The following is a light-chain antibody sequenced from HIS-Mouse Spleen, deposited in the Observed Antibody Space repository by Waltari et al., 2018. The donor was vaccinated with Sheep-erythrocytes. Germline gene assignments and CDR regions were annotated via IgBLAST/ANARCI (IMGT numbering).Light chain of an antibody. CDR1: SSDVGSYNL. Sequence: QSALTQPASVSGSPGQSITISCTGTSSDVGSYNLVSWYQQHPGKAPKLMIYEVSKLPSGVSNRFSGSNAGNTASLTISGLQAEDEADYYCCSYGGSSTPWVFGGGTKLTVL. CDR3: CSYGGSSTPWV. J-gene: IGLJ3*02. CDR2: EVS. V-gene: IGLV2-23*02.